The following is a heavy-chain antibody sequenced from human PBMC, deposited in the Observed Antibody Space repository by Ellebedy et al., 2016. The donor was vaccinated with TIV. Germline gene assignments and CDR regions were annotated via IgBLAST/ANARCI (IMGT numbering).Heavy chain of an antibody. Sequence: GESLKISXAASGFSFSTYWMHWVRQAPGKGLLWVSHIKNDGTYTNYAASVRGRFTISRDNAKNTLYLQMNSLRADDTAVYYCAAAFDFWGQGTMVSVSS. CDR2: IKNDGTYT. V-gene: IGHV3-74*01. CDR1: GFSFSTYW. J-gene: IGHJ3*01. CDR3: AAAFDF.